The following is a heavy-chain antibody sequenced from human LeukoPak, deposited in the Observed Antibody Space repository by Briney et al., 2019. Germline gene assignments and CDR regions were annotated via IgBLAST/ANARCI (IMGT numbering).Heavy chain of an antibody. D-gene: IGHD3-10*01. V-gene: IGHV3-30*18. CDR1: GFTFSSYG. CDR3: AKDAGSGRNWFDP. CDR2: ISYDGSNK. J-gene: IGHJ5*02. Sequence: GRSLRLSCAASGFTFSSYGMHWVRQAPGKGLEWVAVISYDGSNKYYADSVKGRFTISRDNSKNTLYLQMNSLRAEDTAVYYCAKDAGSGRNWFDPWGQGTLVTVPS.